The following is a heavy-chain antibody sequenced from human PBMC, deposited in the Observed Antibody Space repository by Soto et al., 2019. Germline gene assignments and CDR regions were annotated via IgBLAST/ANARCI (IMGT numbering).Heavy chain of an antibody. V-gene: IGHV5-51*01. Sequence: GESLKISCKGDGYTFSTYWIAWVRQMPGKGLEWMGIIYPGDSDTRYSPSLHGQVTISAGKSLKTAYLQWSRLKASDTATYYCARLNWHCGTTSCYSQDYYYGMDVWGQGTTVTVSS. D-gene: IGHD2-2*02. CDR3: ARLNWHCGTTSCYSQDYYYGMDV. J-gene: IGHJ6*02. CDR1: GYTFSTYW. CDR2: IYPGDSDT.